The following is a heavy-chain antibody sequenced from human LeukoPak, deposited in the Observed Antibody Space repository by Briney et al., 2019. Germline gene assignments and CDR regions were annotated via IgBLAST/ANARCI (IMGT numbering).Heavy chain of an antibody. D-gene: IGHD2-2*01. Sequence: GGSLRLSCAASGFTFSSYAMSWVRQAPGKGLEWVSAISGSGGSTYYADSVKGRFTISRDNSKNTLYLQMNSLRAEDTAVYYCAKRYCSSATCYWVAFDIWGQGTMVTVSS. CDR3: AKRYCSSATCYWVAFDI. V-gene: IGHV3-23*01. CDR1: GFTFSSYA. CDR2: ISGSGGST. J-gene: IGHJ3*02.